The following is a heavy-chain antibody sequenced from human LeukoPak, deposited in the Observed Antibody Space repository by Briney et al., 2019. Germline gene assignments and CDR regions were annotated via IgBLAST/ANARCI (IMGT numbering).Heavy chain of an antibody. Sequence: GGALRLSCAASGFTFANYARNCVRHAPGEGLWGVSSICGGGTSTYYADAVKGRFTISRDTSKNTLYLQMNSLRADDTALYYCAKAGLDSSGPWYGMDVWGQGTTVTVSS. CDR3: AKAGLDSSGPWYGMDV. D-gene: IGHD6-19*01. CDR2: ICGGGTST. J-gene: IGHJ6*02. V-gene: IGHV3-23*01. CDR1: GFTFANYA.